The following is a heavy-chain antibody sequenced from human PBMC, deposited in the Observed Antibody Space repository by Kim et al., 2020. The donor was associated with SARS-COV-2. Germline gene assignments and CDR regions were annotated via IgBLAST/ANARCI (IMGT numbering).Heavy chain of an antibody. CDR2: INPNSGGT. D-gene: IGHD6-6*01. CDR3: ARDYGFTSIAAPGGY. Sequence: ASVKVSCKASGYTFTGYYMHWVRQAPGQGLEWMGWINPNSGGTNYAQKFQGRVTMTRDTSISTAYMELSRLRSDDTAVYYCARDYGFTSIAAPGGYWGQGTLVTVSS. CDR1: GYTFTGYY. J-gene: IGHJ4*02. V-gene: IGHV1-2*02.